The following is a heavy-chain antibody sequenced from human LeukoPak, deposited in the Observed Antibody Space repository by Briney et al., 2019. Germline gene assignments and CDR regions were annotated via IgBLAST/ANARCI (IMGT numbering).Heavy chain of an antibody. CDR2: ISPDGSTT. CDR1: GFTFSRYW. V-gene: IGHV3-74*03. CDR3: ARDQYYSSDY. Sequence: GGSLRLSCAASGFTFSRYWMHWVRQAPGKGLMWVSRISPDGSTTLYADSVKGRFTISRDNAKNTLYLQMNSLRDEDTAVYYCARDQYYSSDYWGQGTLVTVSS. D-gene: IGHD2-21*01. J-gene: IGHJ4*02.